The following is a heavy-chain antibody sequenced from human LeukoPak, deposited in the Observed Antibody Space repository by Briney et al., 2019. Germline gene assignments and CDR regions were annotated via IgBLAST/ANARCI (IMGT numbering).Heavy chain of an antibody. V-gene: IGHV3-74*01. D-gene: IGHD1-1*01. CDR3: ARVLRLERPYYYYYMDV. Sequence: GGSLRLSCAASGFTFSSYWMHWVRQAPGKGLVWVSRISSDGSSTTYADSVKGRFTISRDNAKNSLYLQMNSLRAEDTALYHCARVLRLERPYYYYYMDVWGKGTTVTISS. J-gene: IGHJ6*03. CDR1: GFTFSSYW. CDR2: ISSDGSST.